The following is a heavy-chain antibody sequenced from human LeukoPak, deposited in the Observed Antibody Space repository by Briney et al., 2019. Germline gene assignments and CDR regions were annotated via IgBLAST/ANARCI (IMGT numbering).Heavy chain of an antibody. CDR1: GFTFSSYW. J-gene: IGHJ4*02. Sequence: PGGSLRLSCAASGFTFSSYWMHWVRQAPGKGLVWVSRINSDGSSTIYADSVKGRFTISRDNAKNTLSLQINSLRAEDTAVYYCARDRDFWSGYPDYWGQGTLVTVSS. CDR3: ARDRDFWSGYPDY. D-gene: IGHD3-3*01. V-gene: IGHV3-74*01. CDR2: INSDGSST.